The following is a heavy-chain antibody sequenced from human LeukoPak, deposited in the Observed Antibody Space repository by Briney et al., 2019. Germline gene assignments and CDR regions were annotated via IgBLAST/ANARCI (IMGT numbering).Heavy chain of an antibody. D-gene: IGHD2/OR15-2a*01. Sequence: GGSLRLSCAASGFTFSSYNMNWVRQAPGKGLEWVSSISSSSDYIYYADSVRGRFTISRDNAKNSLYLQMESLRAEDTAVYYCARGKTSQNIVTRKTYNWFDPWGQGTLVTVPS. V-gene: IGHV3-21*01. J-gene: IGHJ5*02. CDR3: ARGKTSQNIVTRKTYNWFDP. CDR2: ISSSSDYI. CDR1: GFTFSSYN.